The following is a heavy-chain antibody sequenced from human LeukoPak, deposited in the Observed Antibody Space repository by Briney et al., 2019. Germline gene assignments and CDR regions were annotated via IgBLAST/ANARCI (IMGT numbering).Heavy chain of an antibody. Sequence: SETLWLTCAVDGGSFGGDYWSWIRQPPGKRLEWIGEINHSGSTNYNPSLKSRVTISVDTSKNQFSLKLSSVTAADTAVYYCARVYCSGGSCPYWGQGTLVTVSS. D-gene: IGHD2-15*01. J-gene: IGHJ4*02. CDR3: ARVYCSGGSCPY. CDR1: GGSFGGDY. V-gene: IGHV4-34*01. CDR2: INHSGST.